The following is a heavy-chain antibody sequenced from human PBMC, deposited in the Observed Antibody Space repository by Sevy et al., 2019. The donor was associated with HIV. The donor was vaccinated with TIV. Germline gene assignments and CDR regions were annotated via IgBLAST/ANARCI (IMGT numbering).Heavy chain of an antibody. J-gene: IGHJ6*02. Sequence: SETLSLSCIVSGGSISSYYWSWIRQPPGKGLEWIGFIYYIGNTNYNPSLKSRVTMSVDTSKNQFSLKLGSVTAADTAVYYCARDASRMGYYYGMDVWGQGTTVTVSS. CDR1: GGSISSYY. V-gene: IGHV4-59*13. D-gene: IGHD2-8*01. CDR3: ARDASRMGYYYGMDV. CDR2: IYYIGNT.